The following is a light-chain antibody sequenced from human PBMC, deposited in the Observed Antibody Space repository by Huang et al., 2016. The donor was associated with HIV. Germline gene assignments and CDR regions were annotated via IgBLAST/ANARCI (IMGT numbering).Light chain of an antibody. Sequence: ERLMTQSPATLSVAPGERVTLSCRASHSVSSNLAWYQQKPGQAPRLLIHGASTRSTGIPAMFSGRGSATEFTLAISSLQSEDSGVYFCQQYDNWPLTFGQGTRLEIK. CDR2: GAS. CDR3: QQYDNWPLT. V-gene: IGKV3-15*01. J-gene: IGKJ5*01. CDR1: HSVSSN.